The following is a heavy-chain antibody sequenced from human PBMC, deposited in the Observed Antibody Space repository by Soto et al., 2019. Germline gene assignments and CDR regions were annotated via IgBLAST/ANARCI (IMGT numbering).Heavy chain of an antibody. CDR1: GFIFISYV. CDR2: ITGSGGNT. J-gene: IGHJ4*02. CDR3: ARGLPDTVYGVLIRFDD. V-gene: IGHV3-23*01. Sequence: GWSLRLACRSSGFIFISYVMSWVRQAPGKGLEWVSSITGSGGNTHYADSVKGRFTISRDNSKSTLFLQVTGLGAEDTAVYYCARGLPDTVYGVLIRFDDWGQGTLVTVSS. D-gene: IGHD3-3*01.